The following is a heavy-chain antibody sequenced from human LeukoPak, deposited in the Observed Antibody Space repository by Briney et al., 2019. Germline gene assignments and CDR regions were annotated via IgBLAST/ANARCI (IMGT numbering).Heavy chain of an antibody. J-gene: IGHJ6*03. CDR2: VSSTGGTT. CDR1: GFTFSGSG. V-gene: IGHV3-23*01. D-gene: IGHD6-13*01. CDR3: AKAPVAAVQSLYYYYMDV. Sequence: GGSLRLSCAASGFTFSGSGMSWVRQAPGKGLEWVSSVSSTGGTTYYADSVKGRFTISRDTSKNTVYLQMSSLRAEDTAVYYCAKAPVAAVQSLYYYYMDVWGKGTAVTVSS.